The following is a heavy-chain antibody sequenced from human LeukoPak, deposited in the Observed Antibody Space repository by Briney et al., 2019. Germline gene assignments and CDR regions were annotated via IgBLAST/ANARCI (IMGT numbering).Heavy chain of an antibody. CDR1: GGSISSYY. V-gene: IGHV4-59*08. CDR2: VYYSGSS. D-gene: IGHD3-22*01. Sequence: PSETLSLTCTVSGGSISSYYWSWIRQPPGKGLDWIGYVYYSGSSNYNPSLKSRVTISVDTSKNQFSLKLSSVTAADTAVYCCARHYDSSGYWYYFDYWGQGALVTVSS. J-gene: IGHJ4*02. CDR3: ARHYDSSGYWYYFDY.